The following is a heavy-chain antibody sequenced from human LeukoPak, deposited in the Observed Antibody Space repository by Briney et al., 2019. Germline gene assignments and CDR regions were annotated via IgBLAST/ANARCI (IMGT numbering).Heavy chain of an antibody. J-gene: IGHJ4*02. D-gene: IGHD6-19*01. CDR1: GFTFSSYA. Sequence: GGSLRLSCAASGFTFSSYAMSWIRQAPGKGLEWISCISSSGATTDYADSVKGRFNISRDNAKNLLFLQMNSLRPEDTAVYYCARDRRPAQWLGVDYWGQGALVTVSS. CDR3: ARDRRPAQWLGVDY. CDR2: ISSSGATT. V-gene: IGHV3-11*01.